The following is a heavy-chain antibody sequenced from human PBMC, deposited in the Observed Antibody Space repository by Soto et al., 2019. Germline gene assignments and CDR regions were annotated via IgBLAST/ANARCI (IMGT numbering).Heavy chain of an antibody. J-gene: IGHJ4*02. CDR1: GFTFSDYA. Sequence: GGSLRLSCAASGFTFSDYAMTWVRQAPGKGLEWVSTIGRSGDSTYYRDSVKGRFTISRNNSKNTVYLQMNSLRAEDTAGYYCARDGGASTFDFDSWGQGTLVTVSS. CDR2: IGRSGDST. V-gene: IGHV3-23*01. D-gene: IGHD3-16*01. CDR3: ARDGGASTFDFDS.